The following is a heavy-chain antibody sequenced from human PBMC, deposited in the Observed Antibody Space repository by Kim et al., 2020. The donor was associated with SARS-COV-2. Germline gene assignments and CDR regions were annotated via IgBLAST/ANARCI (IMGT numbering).Heavy chain of an antibody. V-gene: IGHV4-59*09. CDR2: GST. J-gene: IGHJ4*02. CDR3: ARGVAYFDY. Sequence: GSTNDNPSLKSRITISVDTSKNQVSLKLSSVTAADTAVYYCARGVAYFDYWGQGTLVTVSS. D-gene: IGHD5-12*01.